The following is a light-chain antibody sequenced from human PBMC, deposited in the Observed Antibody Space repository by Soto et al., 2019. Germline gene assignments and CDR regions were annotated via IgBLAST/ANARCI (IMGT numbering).Light chain of an antibody. CDR2: AAS. V-gene: IGKV1-39*01. Sequence: DIQMTQFPSSLSASVGDKVTITCRVSQIIKTYLNWYQQKSGEAPKLLIFAASSLQSGVPSRFCGSGSTTDFTLTISSRQPEDFATYFCHQSYNTPWPFGQGTKVDIK. CDR1: QIIKTY. CDR3: HQSYNTPWP. J-gene: IGKJ1*01.